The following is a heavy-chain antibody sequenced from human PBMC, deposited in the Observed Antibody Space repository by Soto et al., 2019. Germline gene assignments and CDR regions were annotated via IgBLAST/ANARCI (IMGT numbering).Heavy chain of an antibody. CDR2: MNPNSGNT. J-gene: IGHJ4*02. Sequence: GASVKVSCKASGCTFTSYDINWVRQATGQGLEWMGWMNPNSGNTGYAQRFQGRVTMTRNTSISTAYMELSSLRSEDTAVYYCALWGSGWHRDFDYWGQGTLVTVSS. CDR1: GCTFTSYD. D-gene: IGHD6-19*01. CDR3: ALWGSGWHRDFDY. V-gene: IGHV1-8*01.